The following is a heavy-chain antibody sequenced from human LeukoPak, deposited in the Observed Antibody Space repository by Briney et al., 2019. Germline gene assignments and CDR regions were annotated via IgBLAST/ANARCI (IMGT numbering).Heavy chain of an antibody. J-gene: IGHJ4*02. D-gene: IGHD3-22*01. CDR2: ISYDGSNK. CDR1: GFTFSSYA. CDR3: ARDRDYDSSGYYFHYFDC. V-gene: IGHV3-30-3*01. Sequence: GRSLRLSCAASGFTFSSYAMHWVRQAPGKGLEWVAVISYDGSNKYYADSVKGRFTISRDNSKNTLYLQMNSLRAEDTAVYYCARDRDYDSSGYYFHYFDCWGQGTLVTVSS.